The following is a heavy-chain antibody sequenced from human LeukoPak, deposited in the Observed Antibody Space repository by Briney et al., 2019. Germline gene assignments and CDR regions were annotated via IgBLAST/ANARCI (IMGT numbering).Heavy chain of an antibody. CDR3: AKDGQIVVVSHFDY. Sequence: PGGSLRLSCAASGFTFSSYAMSGVRQAPGKGLEWVSAISGSGGSTYYADSVKGRFTISRDNSKNTLYLQMNSLRAEDTAVYYCAKDGQIVVVSHFDYWGQGTLVTVSS. D-gene: IGHD3-22*01. CDR2: ISGSGGST. V-gene: IGHV3-23*01. CDR1: GFTFSSYA. J-gene: IGHJ4*02.